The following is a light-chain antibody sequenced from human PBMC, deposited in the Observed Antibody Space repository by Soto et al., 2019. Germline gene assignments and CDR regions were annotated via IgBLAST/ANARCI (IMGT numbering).Light chain of an antibody. CDR1: RSNIGSNL. J-gene: IGLJ3*02. V-gene: IGLV1-44*01. CDR2: NNN. Sequence: QSVLTQPPSASGTPGQRVTISCSGSRSNIGSNLVNWYQQLPGTAPKLLMYNNNQRPSGVPDRFSGSKSGTSASLAISGLQSEDEADHHCAAWDDSLNGLVFGGGTKVTVL. CDR3: AAWDDSLNGLV.